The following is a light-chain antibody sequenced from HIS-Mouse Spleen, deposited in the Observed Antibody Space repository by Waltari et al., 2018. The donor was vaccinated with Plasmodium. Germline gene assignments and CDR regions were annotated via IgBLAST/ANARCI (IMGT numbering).Light chain of an antibody. V-gene: IGLV2-14*03. CDR3: SSYTSSSTLV. Sequence: QSALTQPASVSGPPGQSITISCTGTSSDVGGYNHVSWYQQHPGKAPQLMIYYVSNRPSGVSNRFPGSKSGNTASLTISGLQAEDEADYYCSSYTSSSTLVFGGGTKLTVL. CDR1: SSDVGGYNH. J-gene: IGLJ2*01. CDR2: YVS.